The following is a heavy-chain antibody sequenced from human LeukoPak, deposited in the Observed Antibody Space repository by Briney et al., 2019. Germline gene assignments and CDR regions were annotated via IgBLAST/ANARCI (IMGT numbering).Heavy chain of an antibody. CDR1: GGSFSGYY. Sequence: PSETLSLTCAVYGGSFSGYYWSWIRQPPGKGLEWIGEINHSGSTNYNPSLKSRVTISVDTSKNQFSLKLSSVTAADTAVYYCARGGWGYDFWSGYYANWFDPWGQGTLVTVSS. V-gene: IGHV4-34*01. D-gene: IGHD3-3*01. CDR3: ARGGWGYDFWSGYYANWFDP. CDR2: INHSGST. J-gene: IGHJ5*02.